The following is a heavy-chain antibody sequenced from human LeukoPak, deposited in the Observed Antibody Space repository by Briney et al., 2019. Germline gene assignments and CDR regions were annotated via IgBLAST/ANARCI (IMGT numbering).Heavy chain of an antibody. CDR3: TQRQGPMSGSYDYFDP. CDR2: IHSGGYT. V-gene: IGHV4-4*09. J-gene: IGHJ5*02. D-gene: IGHD1-26*01. Sequence: SETLSLTCTVSGGSLSGYYWSWIRQPPGHGLEWIAYIHSGGYTNYNPSLRSRVTISVDTSKNQFSLEVSSLTAADTVIYYCTQRQGPMSGSYDYFDPWGQGILVTVSS. CDR1: GGSLSGYY.